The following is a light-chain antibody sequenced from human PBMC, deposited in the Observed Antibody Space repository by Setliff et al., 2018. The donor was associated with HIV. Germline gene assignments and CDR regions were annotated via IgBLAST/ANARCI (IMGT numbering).Light chain of an antibody. CDR2: QAT. V-gene: IGLV2-23*01. CDR3: CSNTGSNTYV. Sequence: SALTQPASASGSPGQSITISCTGTSSDIGRYNLVSWYQQYPGKAPKLMIYQATKRPSGVSNRFSGPKSGNTASLTISGLQAEDEADYYCCSNTGSNTYVFGSGTKVTVL. CDR1: SSDIGRYNL. J-gene: IGLJ1*01.